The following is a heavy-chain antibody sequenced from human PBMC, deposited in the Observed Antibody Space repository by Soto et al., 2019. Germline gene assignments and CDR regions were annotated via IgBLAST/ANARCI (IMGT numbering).Heavy chain of an antibody. J-gene: IGHJ4*02. D-gene: IGHD4-17*01. CDR1: GYNFNHYW. CDR3: ARRSPTVVDLRGVFDY. CDR2: IYPGDSDT. Sequence: EVQLVQSGAEVHKPGESLRISCKASGYNFNHYWIGWVRQVPGRGLEWMGIIYPGDSDTRYSPSFQGRVSISADKSLSTAFLQWRRLKASDTALYLFARRSPTVVDLRGVFDYWGQGALVTVSS. V-gene: IGHV5-51*01.